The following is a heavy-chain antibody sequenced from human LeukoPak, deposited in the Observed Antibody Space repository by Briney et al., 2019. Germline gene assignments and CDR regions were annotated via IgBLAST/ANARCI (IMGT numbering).Heavy chain of an antibody. D-gene: IGHD3-10*01. CDR1: GFTFSSYA. Sequence: GGSLRFSCAASGFTFSSYAMSWVRQAPGKGLEWVSTISGSGGGTYYADSVKGRFTISRDNSKNTLYLQMNSLRAEDTAVYYCAKGYASGSYSTFDYWGQGTLVTVSS. J-gene: IGHJ4*02. CDR2: ISGSGGGT. V-gene: IGHV3-23*01. CDR3: AKGYASGSYSTFDY.